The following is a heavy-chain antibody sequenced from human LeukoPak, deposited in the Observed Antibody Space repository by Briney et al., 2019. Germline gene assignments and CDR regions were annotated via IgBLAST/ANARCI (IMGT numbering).Heavy chain of an antibody. CDR2: ISAYNGNT. Sequence: GASVKVSCKASGYTFTSYGFSWVRQAPGQGLEWMGWISAYNGNTNYAQKPQGRVTMTTDTSTSTTYMELRSLRSDDTAVYYCARDYGSGSYDWFDPWGQGTLVTVSS. CDR1: GYTFTSYG. V-gene: IGHV1-18*01. D-gene: IGHD3-10*01. CDR3: ARDYGSGSYDWFDP. J-gene: IGHJ5*02.